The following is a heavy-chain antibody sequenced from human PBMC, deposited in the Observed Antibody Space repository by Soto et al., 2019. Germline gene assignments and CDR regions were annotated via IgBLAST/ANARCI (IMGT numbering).Heavy chain of an antibody. CDR3: AREYYDYVWGSYRSSWFDP. V-gene: IGHV3-33*01. D-gene: IGHD3-16*02. Sequence: GGSLRLSCAASGFTFSSYGMHWVRQAPGKGLEWVAVIWYDGSNKYYADSVKGRFTISRDNSKNTLYLQMNSLRAEDTAVYYCAREYYDYVWGSYRSSWFDPWGQGTLVTVSS. CDR2: IWYDGSNK. CDR1: GFTFSSYG. J-gene: IGHJ5*02.